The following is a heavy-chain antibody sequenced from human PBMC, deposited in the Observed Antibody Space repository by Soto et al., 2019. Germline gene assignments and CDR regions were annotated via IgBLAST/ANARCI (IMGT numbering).Heavy chain of an antibody. J-gene: IGHJ6*02. Sequence: GASVKVSCKASGYTFTGYYMHWVRQAPGQGLEWMGWINPNSGGTNYAQKFQGRVTMTRDTSISTAYMELSRLRSDDTAVYYCARVDYSNYVPYYGMDVWGQGTTVTVPS. CDR3: ARVDYSNYVPYYGMDV. CDR2: INPNSGGT. V-gene: IGHV1-2*02. D-gene: IGHD4-4*01. CDR1: GYTFTGYY.